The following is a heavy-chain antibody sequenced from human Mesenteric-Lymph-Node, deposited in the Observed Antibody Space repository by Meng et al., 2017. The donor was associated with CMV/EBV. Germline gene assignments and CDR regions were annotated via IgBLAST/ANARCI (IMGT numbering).Heavy chain of an antibody. V-gene: IGHV4-34*01. J-gene: IGHJ4*02. D-gene: IGHD6-13*01. CDR2: INHSGST. CDR1: GGSFSGYY. CDR3: ARGRGSSWYYHLLEDY. Sequence: YGGSFSGYYWSWIPQPPGKGLEWIGEINHSGSTNYNPSLKSRVTISVDTSKNQFSLKLSSVTAADTAVYYCARGRGSSWYYHLLEDYWGQGTLVTVSS.